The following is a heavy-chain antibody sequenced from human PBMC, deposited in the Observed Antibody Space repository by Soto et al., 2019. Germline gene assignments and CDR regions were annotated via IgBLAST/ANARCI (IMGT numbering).Heavy chain of an antibody. CDR3: TTDGWELAHSYYYYGMDV. Sequence: GGSLRLSCAASGFTFSFYGIHWVRQAPGKGLEWVGRIKSKTDGGTTDYAAPVKGRFTISRDDSKNTLYLQMNSLKTEDTAVYYCTTDGWELAHSYYYYGMDVWGQGTTVTVSS. D-gene: IGHD1-26*01. CDR1: GFTFSFYG. J-gene: IGHJ6*02. V-gene: IGHV3-15*01. CDR2: IKSKTDGGTT.